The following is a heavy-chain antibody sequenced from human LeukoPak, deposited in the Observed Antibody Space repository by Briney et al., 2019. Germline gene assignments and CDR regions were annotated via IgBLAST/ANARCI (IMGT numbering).Heavy chain of an antibody. D-gene: IGHD3-10*01. CDR2: ISSSSSYI. Sequence: GGSLRLSCAASGFTFSSYSMNWVRQAPGKGLEWVSSISSSSSYIYYADSVKGRFTISRDNAKNSLYLQMNSLRAEDTAVYYCAGDARVRARYFDYWGQGTLVTVSS. CDR1: GFTFSSYS. J-gene: IGHJ4*02. CDR3: AGDARVRARYFDY. V-gene: IGHV3-21*01.